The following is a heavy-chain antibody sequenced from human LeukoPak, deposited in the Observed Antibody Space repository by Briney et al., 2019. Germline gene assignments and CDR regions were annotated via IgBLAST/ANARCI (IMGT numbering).Heavy chain of an antibody. D-gene: IGHD2-2*01. CDR1: GGTFSSYA. CDR3: ARVRCSSSSCYPDY. V-gene: IGHV1-69*06. CDR2: IIPIFGTA. Sequence: SVKVSCKASGGTFSSYAISWVRQAPGQGLEWMGGIIPIFGTANYAQKFQGRVTITADKSTSTAYMELSSLRSEDTAVYYCARVRCSSSSCYPDYWGQGTLVTVSS. J-gene: IGHJ4*02.